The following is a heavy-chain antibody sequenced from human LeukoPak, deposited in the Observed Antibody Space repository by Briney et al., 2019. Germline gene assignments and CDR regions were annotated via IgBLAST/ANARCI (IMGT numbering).Heavy chain of an antibody. V-gene: IGHV3-23*01. CDR3: GVKAEGIKSSWDY. D-gene: IGHD6-13*01. CDR1: GFTFTTYV. Sequence: GGSLRLSCAASGFTFTTYVMTWVRQAPRTGLEWVSSIGGGGDDINYADSVTGRFTISRDNTTNKLYLQMHSLRVEDKAVYYCGVKAEGIKSSWDYWGQGTLVTVSS. J-gene: IGHJ4*02. CDR2: IGGGGDDI.